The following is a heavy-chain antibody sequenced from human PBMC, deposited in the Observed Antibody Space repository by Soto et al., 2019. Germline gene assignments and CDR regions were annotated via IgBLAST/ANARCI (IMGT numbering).Heavy chain of an antibody. Sequence: QVQLMQSGAEVRKPGSSVKVSCKASGGTFSTDAISWVRQAPGQGLEWMGGIIPMFGTPNYAQKFQGKVTIAADKSTSTVYMELSSLRSEDTAVYFCARGIRYSSGWDFDYWGQGTLVTVSS. V-gene: IGHV1-69*06. CDR2: IIPMFGTP. CDR3: ARGIRYSSGWDFDY. D-gene: IGHD6-19*01. CDR1: GGTFSTDA. J-gene: IGHJ4*02.